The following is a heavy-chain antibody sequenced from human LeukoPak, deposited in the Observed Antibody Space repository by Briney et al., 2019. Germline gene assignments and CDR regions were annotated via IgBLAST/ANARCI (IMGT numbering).Heavy chain of an antibody. D-gene: IGHD6-19*01. J-gene: IGHJ4*02. CDR3: AGAEAGEQWLDYFDY. CDR1: GGSISSYY. Sequence: PSETLSLTCTVSGGSISSYYWSWIRQPPGKGLEWIGYIYYSGSTNYNPSLKSRVTISVDTSKNQFSLKLSSVTAADTAVYYCAGAEAGEQWLDYFDYWGRGILVTVSS. CDR2: IYYSGST. V-gene: IGHV4-59*01.